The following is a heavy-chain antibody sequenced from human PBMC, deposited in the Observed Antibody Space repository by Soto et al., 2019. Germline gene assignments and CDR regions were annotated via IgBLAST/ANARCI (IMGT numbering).Heavy chain of an antibody. CDR1: GGSISSGGYY. Sequence: SETLSLTCTVSGGSISSGGYYWSWIRQHPGKGLEWIGYIFYTGSTYYNPSLKSRVTISVDTSKNQFSLKLSSVTAADTAVYYWARDLRGGSYGMDVWGQGTTVT. CDR3: ARDLRGGSYGMDV. V-gene: IGHV4-31*03. D-gene: IGHD3-10*01. J-gene: IGHJ6*02. CDR2: IFYTGST.